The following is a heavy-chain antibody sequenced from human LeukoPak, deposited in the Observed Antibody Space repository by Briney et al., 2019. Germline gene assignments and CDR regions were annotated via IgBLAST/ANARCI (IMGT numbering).Heavy chain of an antibody. CDR3: ARDRSEYYGSGSYFDY. Sequence: GGSLRLYCAASGFTFSSYWMSWVRQAPGKGLEWVANIKQDGSEKYYVDSVKGRFTISGDNAKNSLYLQMNSLRAEDTAVYYCARDRSEYYGSGSYFDYWGQGTLVTVSS. CDR2: IKQDGSEK. V-gene: IGHV3-7*01. D-gene: IGHD3-10*01. CDR1: GFTFSSYW. J-gene: IGHJ4*02.